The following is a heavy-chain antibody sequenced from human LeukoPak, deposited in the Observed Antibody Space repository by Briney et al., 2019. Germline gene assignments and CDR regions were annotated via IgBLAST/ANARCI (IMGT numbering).Heavy chain of an antibody. V-gene: IGHV3-7*03. CDR2: MNEGGSEK. Sequence: GGSLRLSCAASGFTFSSYWMSWVRQAPGKGLEWVANMNEGGSEKYYVDSVKGRFTISRDNAKNSLYLQMNSLRAEDTAVYYCARDSGSYWGGYYFDYWGQGTLVTVSS. D-gene: IGHD1-26*01. J-gene: IGHJ4*02. CDR1: GFTFSSYW. CDR3: ARDSGSYWGGYYFDY.